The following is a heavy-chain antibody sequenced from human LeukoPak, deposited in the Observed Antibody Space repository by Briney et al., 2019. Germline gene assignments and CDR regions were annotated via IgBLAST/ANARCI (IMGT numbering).Heavy chain of an antibody. V-gene: IGHV4-30-4*01. CDR1: GGSISSGDYY. CDR3: ARARYSYGSNFDY. CDR2: IYYSGST. J-gene: IGHJ4*02. Sequence: SETLSLTCTVSGGSISSGDYYWSWIRQPPGKGLEWIGYIYYSGSTYYNPSLKGRVTISVDTSKNQFSLKLSSVTAADTAVYYCARARYSYGSNFDYWGQGTLVTVSS. D-gene: IGHD5-18*01.